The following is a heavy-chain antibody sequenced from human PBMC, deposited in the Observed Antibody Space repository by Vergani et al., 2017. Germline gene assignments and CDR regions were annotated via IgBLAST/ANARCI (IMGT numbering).Heavy chain of an antibody. CDR2: IQKDGIGK. V-gene: IGHV3-30*02. CDR1: GFPSSTYG. CDR3: VKDHPVFDE. Sequence: QVQLVGYGGGVVQPGESRRLSCAAPGFPSSTYGMNWVRQAPGKGLEWVAFIQKDGIGKFYADSVRGRFTISRDISKNTLYLEMNSLSAEDTALYHCVKDHPVFDEWGRGTLVSVS. J-gene: IGHJ4*02.